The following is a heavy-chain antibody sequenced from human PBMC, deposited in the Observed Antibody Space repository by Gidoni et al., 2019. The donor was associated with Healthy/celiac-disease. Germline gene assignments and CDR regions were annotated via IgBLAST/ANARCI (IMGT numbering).Heavy chain of an antibody. D-gene: IGHD2-15*01. CDR2: ISYDGSNK. Sequence: QVQLVESGGGVVQPGRSLRLSCAASGFTFSSYGMHWVRQAPGKGLEWVAVISYDGSNKYYADSVKGRFTISRDNSKNTLYLQMNSLRAEDTAVYYCVVVAATDWFDPWGQGTLVTVSS. CDR1: GFTFSSYG. V-gene: IGHV3-30*03. CDR3: VVVAATDWFDP. J-gene: IGHJ5*02.